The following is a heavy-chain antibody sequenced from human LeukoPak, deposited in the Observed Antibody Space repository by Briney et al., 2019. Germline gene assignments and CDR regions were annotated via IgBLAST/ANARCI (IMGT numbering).Heavy chain of an antibody. CDR2: VTGNSGMI. Sequence: PSETLFLTCTVSGGSISSSSYYWGRIRQAPGKGLEWVSVVTGNSGMIRYADSVKGRFTIFRDNSKNILYLQMNSLRAEDTALYYCAKDLRPDGLYDFDYWGQGTLVTVSS. D-gene: IGHD3-3*01. CDR1: GGSISSSSYY. J-gene: IGHJ4*02. V-gene: IGHV3-23*01. CDR3: AKDLRPDGLYDFDY.